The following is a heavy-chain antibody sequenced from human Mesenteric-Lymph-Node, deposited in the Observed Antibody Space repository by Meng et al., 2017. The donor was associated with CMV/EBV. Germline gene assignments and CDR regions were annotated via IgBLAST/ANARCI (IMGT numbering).Heavy chain of an antibody. CDR3: ARDGYEQTGAALNADFENY. Sequence: TFTSDGISWVQQAPGQGLKWMGWSSAYNGNTNDAQKSQSRVTMTTDKSTSTAYMELRRLRSDDTVVYYCARDGYEQTGAALNADFENYWGQGTLVTVSS. CDR1: TFTSDG. V-gene: IGHV1-18*01. D-gene: IGHD5-12*01. CDR2: SSAYNGNT. J-gene: IGHJ4*02.